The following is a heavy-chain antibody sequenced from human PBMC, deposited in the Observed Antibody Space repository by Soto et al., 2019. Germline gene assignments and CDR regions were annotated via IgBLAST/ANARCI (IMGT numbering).Heavy chain of an antibody. V-gene: IGHV5-10-1*01. CDR1: GYSFTIYW. CDR2: IDPSDSYT. J-gene: IGHJ6*02. Sequence: GESLKISCKGSGYSFTIYWISWVRQMPGKGLEWMGRIDPSDSYTNYSPSFQGHVTISADKSISTAYLQWSSLKASDTAMYYCARPGAMVSPAGMDVWGQGTTVTVSS. D-gene: IGHD5-18*01. CDR3: ARPGAMVSPAGMDV.